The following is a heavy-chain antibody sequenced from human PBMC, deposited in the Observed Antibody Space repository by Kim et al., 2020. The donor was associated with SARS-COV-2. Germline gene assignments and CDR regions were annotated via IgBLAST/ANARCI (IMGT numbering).Heavy chain of an antibody. CDR2: ISGSGSST. D-gene: IGHD6-13*01. CDR1: GFTFSSYA. J-gene: IGHJ6*02. CDR3: AKGSGYSSSWYGAPTNYYYGMDV. V-gene: IGHV3-23*01. Sequence: GGSLRLSCAASGFTFSSYAMSWVRQAPGKGLEWVSAISGSGSSTYYADSVKGRFTISRDNSKNTLYLQMNSLRAEDTAVYYCAKGSGYSSSWYGAPTNYYYGMDVWGQGTTVTVSS.